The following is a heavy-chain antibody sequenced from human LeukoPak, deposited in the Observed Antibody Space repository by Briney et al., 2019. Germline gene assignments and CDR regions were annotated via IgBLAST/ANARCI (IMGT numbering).Heavy chain of an antibody. D-gene: IGHD2-2*01. Sequence: SETLSLTCTLSGGSVTTSSFYWVWIRQPPGKGLECIGTIYYSGITYYHSSLKSRVTISVDTSKNQFSLKLNSVTAADTAVYFCAKSGPAAGRPDAFDIWGQGTMVTVSS. CDR3: AKSGPAAGRPDAFDI. CDR1: GGSVTTSSFY. J-gene: IGHJ3*02. V-gene: IGHV4-39*07. CDR2: IYYSGIT.